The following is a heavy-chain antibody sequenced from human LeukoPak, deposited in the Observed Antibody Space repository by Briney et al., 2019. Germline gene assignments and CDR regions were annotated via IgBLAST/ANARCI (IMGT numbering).Heavy chain of an antibody. CDR3: TCGYYSRGDY. CDR2: VYYSGTS. V-gene: IGHV4-39*01. J-gene: IGHJ4*02. CDR1: GGSISSTSYY. D-gene: IGHD3-22*01. Sequence: KPSETLSLTCTVSGGSISSTSYYWGWIRQPPGKGLEWIGTVYYSGTSYYNPSLKSRLTISVDTSKNQFSLNLSSVTAADTAVYYCTCGYYSRGDYWSQGALVTVSS.